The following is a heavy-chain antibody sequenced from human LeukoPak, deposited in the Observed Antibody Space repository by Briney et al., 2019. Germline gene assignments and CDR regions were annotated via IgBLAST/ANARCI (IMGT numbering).Heavy chain of an antibody. Sequence: PSETLSLTCTVSGGSISSSGYYWGWIRQPPGKGLEWIGSIYYSGNTYYNASLKSRVTISVDTSKNQFSLRLNSVTAADTAVYYCARQECSGGSCYAFDYWGQGTLATVSS. D-gene: IGHD2-15*01. V-gene: IGHV4-39*01. J-gene: IGHJ4*02. CDR1: GGSISSSGYY. CDR2: IYYSGNT. CDR3: ARQECSGGSCYAFDY.